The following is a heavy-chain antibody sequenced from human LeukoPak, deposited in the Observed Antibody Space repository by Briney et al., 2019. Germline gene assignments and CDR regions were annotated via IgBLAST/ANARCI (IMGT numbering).Heavy chain of an antibody. V-gene: IGHV3-74*01. CDR3: ARAGRGYYGSGSYYTS. Sequence: PGGSLRLSCAASGFTFISYWMHWVRQAPGKGLVWVSRINSDGSSTSYADSVKGRFTISRDNAKNTLYLRMNSLRAEDTAVYYCARAGRGYYGSGSYYTSWGQGTLVTVSS. CDR2: INSDGSST. CDR1: GFTFISYW. D-gene: IGHD3-10*01. J-gene: IGHJ5*02.